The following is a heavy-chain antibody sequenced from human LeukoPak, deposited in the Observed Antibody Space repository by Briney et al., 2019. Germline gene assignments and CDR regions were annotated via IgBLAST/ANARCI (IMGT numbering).Heavy chain of an antibody. D-gene: IGHD3-10*01. Sequence: GGSLRLSCAASGFTFSSYWMSWVRQAPGKGLEGVANIKQDGSEKYYVDSVKGRFTISRDNAKNSLYLQMNSLRAEDTAVYYCAREMDYYGSGSFDYWGQGTLVTVSS. CDR2: IKQDGSEK. V-gene: IGHV3-7*01. CDR3: AREMDYYGSGSFDY. CDR1: GFTFSSYW. J-gene: IGHJ4*02.